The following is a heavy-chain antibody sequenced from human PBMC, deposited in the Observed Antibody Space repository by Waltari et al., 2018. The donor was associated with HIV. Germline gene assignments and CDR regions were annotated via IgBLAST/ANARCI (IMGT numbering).Heavy chain of an antibody. CDR3: ATHYEASGHEYFEH. CDR1: GFNVRTQY. D-gene: IGHD1-26*01. CDR2: IYIGGST. Sequence: EVQLVESGGALIQPGGSLRRSCAVSGFNVRTQYRSWVRQAPGKGLEWVSVIYIGGSTYYADSVKGRFTISRDEFRNTLNLQMNSLRVGDTAVYYCATHYEASGHEYFEHWGPGTLVAVSS. J-gene: IGHJ1*01. V-gene: IGHV3-53*01.